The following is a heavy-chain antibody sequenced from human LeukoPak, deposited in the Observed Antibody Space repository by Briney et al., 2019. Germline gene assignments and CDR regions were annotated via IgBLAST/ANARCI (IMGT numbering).Heavy chain of an antibody. J-gene: IGHJ4*02. CDR1: GFTFSSYW. V-gene: IGHV3-74*01. Sequence: GGSLRLSCAASGFTFSSYWMHWVRQAPGKGLVWVSRINGDGSSTSYADSVKGRFTISRDNSKNTLYLQMNSLRAEDTAVYYCARDRSIGLFDYWGQGTLVTVSS. CDR3: ARDRSIGLFDY. D-gene: IGHD1-26*01. CDR2: INGDGSST.